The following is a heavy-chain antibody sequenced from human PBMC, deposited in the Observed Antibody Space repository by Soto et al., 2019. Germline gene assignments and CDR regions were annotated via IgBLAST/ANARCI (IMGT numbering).Heavy chain of an antibody. CDR3: ARSLFMVAPDNEPFAS. CDR2: ISGGGNDR. J-gene: IGHJ4*02. CDR1: GFPFSSYA. V-gene: IGHV3-23*01. Sequence: VQLLESGGSLVQPGGSLTLSCAASGFPFSSYAMSWVRQTPEKGLEWVAAISGGGNDRYYADFVQGRFTLSRDNSRNILYLQMHSLRADDTAMYFCARSLFMVAPDNEPFASWGQGTKVTVSS. D-gene: IGHD5-12*01.